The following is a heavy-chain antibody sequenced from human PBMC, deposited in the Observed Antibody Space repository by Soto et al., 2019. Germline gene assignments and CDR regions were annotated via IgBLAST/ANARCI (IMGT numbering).Heavy chain of an antibody. CDR2: IYWDDGK. CDR1: GFSLSTSGVG. V-gene: IGHV2-5*02. J-gene: IGHJ4*02. Sequence: SGPTLVNPTQTLTLTCTFSGFSLSTSGVGVAWIRQPPGKALEWLALIYWDDGKRYSPSLKTRLNITKDTSKNQVVLTLTNVDPVDTATYYCAHRGGATVGLYYFDYWGQGALVTVSS. D-gene: IGHD3-16*01. CDR3: AHRGGATVGLYYFDY.